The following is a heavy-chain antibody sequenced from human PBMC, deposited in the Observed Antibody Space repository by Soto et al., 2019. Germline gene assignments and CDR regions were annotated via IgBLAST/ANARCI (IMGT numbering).Heavy chain of an antibody. CDR1: GGSFSGYY. J-gene: IGHJ5*02. CDR2: IKRRGRT. D-gene: IGHD6-13*01. Sequence: SETLSLPCAVYGGSFSGYYWSWIRQPPGKGLEWIGEIKRRGRTNYKPSLKSRVTISVDTSKNQFSLKLSFVTAAYTAVYYCARASRSWQSVRCFDPWDQGTLVTVSS. V-gene: IGHV4-34*01. CDR3: ARASRSWQSVRCFDP.